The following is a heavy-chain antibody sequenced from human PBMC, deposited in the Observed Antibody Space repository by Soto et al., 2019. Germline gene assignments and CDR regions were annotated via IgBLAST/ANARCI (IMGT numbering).Heavy chain of an antibody. CDR3: AKGQLAYYYYYGMDV. CDR2: ISWNSGSI. CDR1: GFTFDDYA. V-gene: IGHV3-9*01. Sequence: EVQLVESGGGLVQPGRSLRLSCAASGFTFDDYAMHWVRQAPGKGLEWVSGISWNSGSIGYADSVKGRFTISRDNAKNSLYLQMNSLTAEDTAMYYCAKGQLAYYYYYGMDVWGQGTTVTVSS. D-gene: IGHD6-13*01. J-gene: IGHJ6*02.